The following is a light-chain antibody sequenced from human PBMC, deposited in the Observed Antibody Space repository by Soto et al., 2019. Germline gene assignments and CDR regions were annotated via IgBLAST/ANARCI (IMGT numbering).Light chain of an antibody. CDR3: QQRSNWPPKIT. V-gene: IGKV3D-20*02. CDR2: GAS. J-gene: IGKJ5*01. CDR1: QSVSSSY. Sequence: EIVLTQSPGTLSLSPGERATLSCRASQSVSSSYLAWYQQKPGQAPRLLIYGASSRATGIPDRFSGSGSGTGFTLTISRLEPEDFAVYYCQQRSNWPPKITFGQGTRLEIK.